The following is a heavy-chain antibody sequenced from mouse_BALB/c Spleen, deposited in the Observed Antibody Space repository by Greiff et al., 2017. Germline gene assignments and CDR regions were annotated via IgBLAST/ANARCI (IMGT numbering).Heavy chain of an antibody. V-gene: IGHV1-69*02. Sequence: QVQLQQPGAELVRPGASVNLSCKTSGYTFTTYWINWVKQRPGQGLEWIGNIYPSDSYTNYNQDFKDKATLTVDKSSSTAYMQLTSPTSEDSAVYYCTRPGDYGKGNYYVMDYWGQGTSVTVSS. CDR3: TRPGDYGKGNYYVMDY. J-gene: IGHJ4*01. CDR2: IYPSDSYT. CDR1: GYTFTTYW. D-gene: IGHD2-1*01.